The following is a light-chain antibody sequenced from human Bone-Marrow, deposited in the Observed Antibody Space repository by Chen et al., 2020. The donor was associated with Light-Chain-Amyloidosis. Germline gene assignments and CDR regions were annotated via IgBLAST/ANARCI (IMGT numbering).Light chain of an antibody. Sequence: NFLLTQPHSVSESPGKTVIISCTRSSGSIATNYVQWYQQRPGSSPTTVIYVDDQRPSGVPDRFSGAMDRSSNAASHTSSGLKTDDEADYYGQSYQGSGQGVFGGGTKLTVL. CDR2: VDD. V-gene: IGLV6-57*01. CDR1: SGSIATNY. J-gene: IGLJ3*02. CDR3: QSYQGSGQGV.